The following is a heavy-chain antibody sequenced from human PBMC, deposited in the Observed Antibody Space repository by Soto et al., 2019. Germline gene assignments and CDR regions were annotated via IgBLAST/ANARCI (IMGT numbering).Heavy chain of an antibody. V-gene: IGHV3-43*01. CDR3: ARDYYDVLTGQKRYFDS. D-gene: IGHD3-9*01. Sequence: GSLRLSCAASGFPFDAYTMHWVRQGPGKGPQWISPISWDGGIRLYSDSVKVRFTISRDNSKNSLYLQMSVLTTEDTALYYCARDYYDVLTGQKRYFDSWGQGTLVTVSS. J-gene: IGHJ4*02. CDR2: ISWDGGIR. CDR1: GFPFDAYT.